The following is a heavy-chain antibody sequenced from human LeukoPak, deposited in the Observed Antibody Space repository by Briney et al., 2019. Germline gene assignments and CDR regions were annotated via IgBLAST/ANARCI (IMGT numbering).Heavy chain of an antibody. Sequence: PSETLSLTCAVYGGSFSGYYWSWIRQPPGKGLEWIGEINHSGSTSYNPSLKSRVTISADTSKNEFSLKLNSVTAADTAVYYCASRKLGNDYWGQGTLVTVSS. J-gene: IGHJ4*02. CDR1: GGSFSGYY. CDR2: INHSGST. D-gene: IGHD7-27*01. V-gene: IGHV4-34*01. CDR3: ASRKLGNDY.